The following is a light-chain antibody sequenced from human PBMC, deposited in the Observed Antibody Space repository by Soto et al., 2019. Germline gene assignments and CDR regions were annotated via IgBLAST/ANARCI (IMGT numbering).Light chain of an antibody. Sequence: AVRLTQSPSSLSASIGDRVTITCRASPGVNNYLAWYRQSPGKVPQLLIYGASTLQSGVPSRFSGSASGTDFTLTINYLRSEDFATYYCQQYSDGLTFGGGTKV. V-gene: IGKV1-8*01. CDR3: QQYSDGLT. CDR2: GAS. J-gene: IGKJ4*01. CDR1: PGVNNY.